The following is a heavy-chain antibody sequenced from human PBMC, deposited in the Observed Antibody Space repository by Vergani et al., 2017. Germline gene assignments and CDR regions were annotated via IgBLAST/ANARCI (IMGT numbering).Heavy chain of an antibody. Sequence: QVQLVQSGAEVKKPGSSVKVSCKASGGTFSSYAISWVRQAPGQGLEWMGGIIPIFGTANYAQKFQGRVTITADESTSTAYMELSSLRSEDTAVYYCARVDIVVVPAAMPGDADYWGQGTLVTVSS. D-gene: IGHD2-2*03. CDR1: GGTFSSYA. V-gene: IGHV1-69*01. CDR2: IIPIFGTA. CDR3: ARVDIVVVPAAMPGDADY. J-gene: IGHJ4*02.